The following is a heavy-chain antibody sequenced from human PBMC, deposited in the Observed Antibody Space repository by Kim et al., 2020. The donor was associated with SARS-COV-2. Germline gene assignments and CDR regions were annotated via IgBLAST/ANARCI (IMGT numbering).Heavy chain of an antibody. D-gene: IGHD6-19*01. J-gene: IGHJ4*02. CDR3: ARVLEGYSSGWHFDY. CDR2: IYYSGST. Sequence: SETLSLTCTVSGCSISSYYWSWIRQPPGKGLEWIGYIYYSGSTNYNPSLKSRVTISVATSKNQFSLKLCYVNAADTAVYYCARVLEGYSSGWHFDYWGQGTLVTVSS. V-gene: IGHV4-59*13. CDR1: GCSISSYY.